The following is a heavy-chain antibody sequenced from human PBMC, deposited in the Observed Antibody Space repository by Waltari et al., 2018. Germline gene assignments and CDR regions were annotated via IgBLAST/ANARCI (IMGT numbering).Heavy chain of an antibody. V-gene: IGHV3-7*01. Sequence: EMQLVESGGGLVQPGGSLRLSCADSGLTFSSSWMTWVRQAPGKGLERVAIINPYESAKYYLDSVEGRFTISRDNAKNSLYLQMNSLRAEDTAIYYCARDRAYSSFDYWGQGTLVTVSS. CDR1: GLTFSSSW. J-gene: IGHJ4*02. D-gene: IGHD5-18*01. CDR3: ARDRAYSSFDY. CDR2: INPYESAK.